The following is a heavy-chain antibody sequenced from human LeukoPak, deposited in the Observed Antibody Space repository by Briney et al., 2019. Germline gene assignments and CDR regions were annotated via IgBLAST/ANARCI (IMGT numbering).Heavy chain of an antibody. CDR3: ARGPPNWGMVGY. J-gene: IGHJ4*02. CDR1: GYTFTSFD. V-gene: IGHV1-8*01. D-gene: IGHD7-27*01. CDR2: MKSNNGHT. Sequence: GASVKVSCKASGYTFTSFDFNWVRQATGQGLEWMGWMKSNNGHTGYAQKFQGRVTMTRDTSISTAHMELSSLTFEDTAVYYCARGPPNWGMVGYWGQGTLVTVSS.